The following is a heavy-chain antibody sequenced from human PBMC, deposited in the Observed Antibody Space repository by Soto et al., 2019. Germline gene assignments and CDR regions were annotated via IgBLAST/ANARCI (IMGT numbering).Heavy chain of an antibody. V-gene: IGHV1-46*01. CDR3: ASCLGGGWFDP. J-gene: IGHJ5*02. CDR2: INPSGAST. D-gene: IGHD1-26*01. CDR1: GYTFTSYY. Sequence: QVQLVQSGAEVKKPGASVKVSCKASGYTFTSYYMHWVRQAPGQGLEWMGIINPSGASTSYAQKSQGSVTMTRDTCTSQLFMELCSWGSGETGVHYCASCLGGGWFDPWGQGTLVTVSS.